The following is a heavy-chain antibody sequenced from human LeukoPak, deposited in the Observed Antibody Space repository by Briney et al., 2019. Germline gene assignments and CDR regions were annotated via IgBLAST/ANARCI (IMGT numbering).Heavy chain of an antibody. J-gene: IGHJ6*03. CDR2: IYYSGST. CDR3: ARVGVAGTFYYYYYMDV. CDR1: AGSISSYY. Sequence: SETPSLTCTVSAGSISSYYWSWIRQPPGKGLEWIGYIYYSGSTNYNPSLKSRVTISVDTSKNQFSLKLSSVTAADTAVYYCARVGVAGTFYYYYYMDVWGKGTTVTVSS. D-gene: IGHD6-13*01. V-gene: IGHV4-59*01.